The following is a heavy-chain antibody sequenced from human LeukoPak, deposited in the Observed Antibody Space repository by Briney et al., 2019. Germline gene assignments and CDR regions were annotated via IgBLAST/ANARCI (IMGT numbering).Heavy chain of an antibody. CDR3: ARRERSAFDY. D-gene: IGHD4/OR15-4a*01. V-gene: IGHV3-64*02. CDR1: GFTFTSYA. J-gene: IGHJ4*02. CDR2: ISSNAAST. Sequence: SGGSLRLSCVTSGFTFTSYALYWVRQAPGRGLEYVSAISSNAASTYYAESVKGRFTISRDTSMSTLYLQMGSLRPEDTAVYYCARRERSAFDYWGEGTMVTVS.